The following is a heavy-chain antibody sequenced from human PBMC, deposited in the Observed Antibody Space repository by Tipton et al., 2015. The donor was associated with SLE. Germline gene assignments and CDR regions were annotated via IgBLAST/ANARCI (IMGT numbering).Heavy chain of an antibody. D-gene: IGHD3-9*01. J-gene: IGHJ5*02. V-gene: IGHV4-59*12. Sequence: TLSLTCTVSGGSISSYYWSWIRQPPGKGLEWIGYIYYSGSTNYNPSLKSRVTISVDASKNQFSLKLRSVTAADTAVYYCARSGYDILTLKFDPWGQGTLVTVSS. CDR2: IYYSGST. CDR1: GGSISSYY. CDR3: ARSGYDILTLKFDP.